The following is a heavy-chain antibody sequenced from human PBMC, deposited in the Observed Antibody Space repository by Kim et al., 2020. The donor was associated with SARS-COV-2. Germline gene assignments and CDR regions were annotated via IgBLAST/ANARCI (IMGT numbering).Heavy chain of an antibody. V-gene: IGHV7-4-1*02. CDR1: GYTFASNA. Sequence: ASVKVSCKASGYTFASNAINWVRQAPGQGLEWMGWINTNTGNPTYAQGFTGRFVFSLCTSVSTAYLQISSLKAEDTAVYYCARNMQDYGDWYYYGMDVWG. D-gene: IGHD4-17*01. CDR2: INTNTGNP. J-gene: IGHJ6*02. CDR3: ARNMQDYGDWYYYGMDV.